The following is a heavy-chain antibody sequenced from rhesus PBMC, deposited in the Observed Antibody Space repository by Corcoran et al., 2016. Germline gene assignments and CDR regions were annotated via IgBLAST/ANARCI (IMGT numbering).Heavy chain of an antibody. V-gene: IGHV3S25*01. CDR1: GLPFSSYW. Sequence: EVHLVESGGGLAKPGGSLILSCAASGLPFSSYWMNWVRQAPEKGLEWVSAINSGGGSTYYADSVKGRFTISRDNSKNTLSLQMNSLRAEDTAVYYCATGDTAGTLRPFDYWGQGVLVTVSS. CDR3: ATGDTAGTLRPFDY. CDR2: INSGGGST. J-gene: IGHJ4*01. D-gene: IGHD5-24*01.